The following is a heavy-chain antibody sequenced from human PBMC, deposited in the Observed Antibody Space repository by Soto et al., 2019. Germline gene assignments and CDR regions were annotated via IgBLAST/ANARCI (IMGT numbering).Heavy chain of an antibody. CDR3: AKDRVRSGTYFDY. D-gene: IGHD1-26*01. CDR2: ISYDGSNK. V-gene: IGHV3-30*18. CDR1: GFTFSGYG. Sequence: QVQLVESGGGVVQPGKSLRLSCAASGFTFSGYGMHWVRQAPGKGLKWVAIISYDGSNKYYADSVKGRFTISRDNSKNTLYLQMSSLRAEGTAVYYCAKDRVRSGTYFDYWGQGTLVTVSS. J-gene: IGHJ4*02.